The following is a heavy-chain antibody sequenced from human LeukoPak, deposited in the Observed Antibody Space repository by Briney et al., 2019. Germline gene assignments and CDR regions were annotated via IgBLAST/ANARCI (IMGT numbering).Heavy chain of an antibody. J-gene: IGHJ6*03. Sequence: GGSLRLSCAASGFTFSTYSMNWVRQAPGKGLEWVSFISSSSSYIYYADSVKGRFTISRDNAKNSVYLQMNSLRAEDTAVYYCARAYSERYGLGYYYMDVWGKGTTVTISS. D-gene: IGHD1-26*01. CDR2: ISSSSSYI. CDR3: ARAYSERYGLGYYYMDV. V-gene: IGHV3-21*01. CDR1: GFTFSTYS.